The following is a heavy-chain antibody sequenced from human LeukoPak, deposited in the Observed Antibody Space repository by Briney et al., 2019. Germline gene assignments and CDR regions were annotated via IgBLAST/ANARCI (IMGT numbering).Heavy chain of an antibody. CDR2: ISGSGGST. CDR3: AKDSGSGWFHY. Sequence: GGSLRLSCAASGFTFSSYAMSWVRQAPGKGLEWVSAISGSGGSTYYADSIKGRFTISRDNSKNTLYLQMNSLRAEDTAVYYCAKDSGSGWFHYWGQGTLVTVSS. D-gene: IGHD6-19*01. V-gene: IGHV3-23*01. J-gene: IGHJ4*02. CDR1: GFTFSSYA.